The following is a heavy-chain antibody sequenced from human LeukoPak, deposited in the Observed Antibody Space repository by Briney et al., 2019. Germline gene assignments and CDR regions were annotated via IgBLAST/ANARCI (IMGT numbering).Heavy chain of an antibody. CDR2: INPNSGGT. V-gene: IGHV1-2*02. J-gene: IGHJ4*02. CDR1: GYTFTGYY. D-gene: IGHD3-9*01. CDR3: ARDYAILTGSNDY. Sequence: GASVKVSCKASGYTFTGYYMHWVRQAPGQGLEWMGWINPNSGGTNYAQKFQGRVTMTRDTSISTAYMELSRLRSDDTAVYYCARDYAILTGSNDYWGQGTLVTVSS.